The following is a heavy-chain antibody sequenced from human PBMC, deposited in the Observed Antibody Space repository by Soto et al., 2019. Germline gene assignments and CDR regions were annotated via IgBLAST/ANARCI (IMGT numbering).Heavy chain of an antibody. J-gene: IGHJ6*02. V-gene: IGHV3-48*01. CDR3: ARTKEASSSPPAIGYYYYYGMDV. CDR1: GFTFSSYS. Sequence: EVQLVESGGGLVQPGGSLRLSCAASGFTFSSYSMNWVRQAPGKGLEWVSYISSSSSTIYYADSVKGRFTISRDNAKNSXXLXMXXLRAEDTAVYYCARTKEASSSPPAIGYYYYYGMDVWGQGTTVTVSS. D-gene: IGHD6-13*01. CDR2: ISSSSSTI.